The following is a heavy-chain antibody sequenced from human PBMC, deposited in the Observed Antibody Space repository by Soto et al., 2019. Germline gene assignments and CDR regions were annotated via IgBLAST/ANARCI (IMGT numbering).Heavy chain of an antibody. V-gene: IGHV1-69*06. D-gene: IGHD5-18*01. CDR1: GGTFSSYA. Sequence: EASVKVSCKASGGTFSSYAISWVRQAPGQGLEWMGGIIPIFGTANYAQKFQGRVTITADKSTSTAYMELSSLRSEDTAVYYCASGRGYSYGSYYFDYWGQGTLVTVSS. CDR3: ASGRGYSYGSYYFDY. J-gene: IGHJ4*02. CDR2: IIPIFGTA.